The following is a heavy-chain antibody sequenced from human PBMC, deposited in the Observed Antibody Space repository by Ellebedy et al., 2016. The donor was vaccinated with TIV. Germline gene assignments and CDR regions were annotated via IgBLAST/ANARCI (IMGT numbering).Heavy chain of an antibody. CDR1: GGSVSSGSYY. Sequence: SETLSLTXTVSGGSVSSGSYYWSWIRQPPGKGLEWIGYIYYSGSTNYNPSLKSRVTISVDTSKNQFSLKLSSVTAADTAVYYCARDARYGGFDYWGQGTLVTVSS. CDR3: ARDARYGGFDY. V-gene: IGHV4-61*01. D-gene: IGHD4-17*01. J-gene: IGHJ4*02. CDR2: IYYSGST.